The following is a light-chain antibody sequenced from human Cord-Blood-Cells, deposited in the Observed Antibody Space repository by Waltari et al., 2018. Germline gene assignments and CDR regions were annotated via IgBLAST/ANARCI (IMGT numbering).Light chain of an antibody. Sequence: QSVLTQPPSVSRAPGQRVTISCTGSSSTIGAGYDVHWYQQLPGTAPKLPISGNSNRPSGVPDRFSGSKSGTSASLAITGLQAEDEADYYCQSYDSSLSGYVFGTGTKVTVL. CDR1: SSTIGAGYD. CDR3: QSYDSSLSGYV. CDR2: GNS. J-gene: IGLJ1*01. V-gene: IGLV1-40*01.